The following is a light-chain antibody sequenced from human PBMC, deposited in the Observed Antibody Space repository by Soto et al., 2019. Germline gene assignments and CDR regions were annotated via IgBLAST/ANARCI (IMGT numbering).Light chain of an antibody. CDR1: QSISSY. J-gene: IGKJ5*01. Sequence: DIQMTQSPSSLSASVGDRVTITCRASQSISSYLNWYQQKPGKAPKLLIYAASSLQSGVPSRFSGSGSETDFTLTISSLQPEDGATYYCQQSYSTPPVTFGQGTRLEIK. CDR3: QQSYSTPPVT. CDR2: AAS. V-gene: IGKV1-39*01.